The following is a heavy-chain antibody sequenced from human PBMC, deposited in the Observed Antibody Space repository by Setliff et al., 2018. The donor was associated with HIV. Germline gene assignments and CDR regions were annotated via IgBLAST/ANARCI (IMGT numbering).Heavy chain of an antibody. J-gene: IGHJ4*02. V-gene: IGHV4-39*01. CDR1: GGSISSTNYF. CDR3: VNPSGAMGDFDS. CDR2: IYYHGIT. Sequence: PSETLSLTCTVSGGSISSTNYFWGWIRQPPGKGLEWIGTIYYHGITYYNPSLKSRVTISIDTSKNQFSLQLTSVTAADTAVYYCVNPSGAMGDFDSWGQGTLVTVFS. D-gene: IGHD3-16*01.